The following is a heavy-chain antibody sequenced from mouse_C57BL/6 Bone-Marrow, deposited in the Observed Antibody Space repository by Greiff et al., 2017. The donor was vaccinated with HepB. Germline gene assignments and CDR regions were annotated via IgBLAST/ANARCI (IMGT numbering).Heavy chain of an antibody. Sequence: EVQLQQSGAELVRPGASVKLSCTASGFNIKDVYMHWVKQRPEQGLEWIGWIDPENGDTEYASKFQGNATITADTSSNSAYLQLSSLTSEDTAVYYCTTDYYYEAMDYWGQGTSVTVSS. V-gene: IGHV14-4*01. D-gene: IGHD1-1*01. CDR1: GFNIKDVY. CDR3: TTDYYYEAMDY. CDR2: IDPENGDT. J-gene: IGHJ4*01.